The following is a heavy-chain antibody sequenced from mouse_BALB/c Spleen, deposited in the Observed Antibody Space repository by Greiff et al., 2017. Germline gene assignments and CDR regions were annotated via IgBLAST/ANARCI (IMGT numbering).Heavy chain of an antibody. V-gene: IGHV1-14*01. J-gene: IGHJ2*01. Sequence: LVESGPELVKPGASVKMSCKASGYTFTSYVMHWVKQKPGQGLEWIGYINPYNDGTKYNEKFKGKATLTSDKSSSTAYMELSSLTSEDSAVYYCARSGTTVVRYYFDYWGQGTTLTVSS. D-gene: IGHD1-1*01. CDR2: INPYNDGT. CDR1: GYTFTSYV. CDR3: ARSGTTVVRYYFDY.